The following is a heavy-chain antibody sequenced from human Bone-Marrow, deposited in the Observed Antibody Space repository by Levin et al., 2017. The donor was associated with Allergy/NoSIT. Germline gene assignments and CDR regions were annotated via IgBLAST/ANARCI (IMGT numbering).Heavy chain of an antibody. V-gene: IGHV4-39*01. CDR1: GGSISSSSYY. D-gene: IGHD6-13*01. Sequence: SQTLSLTCTVSGGSISSSSYYWGWIRQPPGKGLEWIGSIYYSGSTYYNPSLKSRVTISVDTSKNQFSLKLSSVTAADTAVYYCARSPRGRSYSSSWYIARPNFDPWGQGTLVTVSS. CDR2: IYYSGST. CDR3: ARSPRGRSYSSSWYIARPNFDP. J-gene: IGHJ5*02.